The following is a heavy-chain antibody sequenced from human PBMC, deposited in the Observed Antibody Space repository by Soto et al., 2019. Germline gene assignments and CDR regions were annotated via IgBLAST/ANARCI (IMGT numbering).Heavy chain of an antibody. CDR1: GFDFRDYY. J-gene: IGHJ2*01. CDR3: ARANWYLDV. V-gene: IGHV3-11*01. Sequence: PGGSLSLSCAASGFDFRDYYMSWIRQAPGKGLEWISHISSGNTIYYADSVKGRFTISRDNAKNSLYLQMNSLRAEDTAVYYCARANWYLDVWGRGTLVTVSS. CDR2: ISSGNTI.